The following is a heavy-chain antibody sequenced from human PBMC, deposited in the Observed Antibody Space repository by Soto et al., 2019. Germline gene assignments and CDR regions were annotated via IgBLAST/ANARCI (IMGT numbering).Heavy chain of an antibody. CDR1: GYTFTSYA. CDR3: ARDAAAGLNDY. CDR2: ISAYNGNT. J-gene: IGHJ4*02. V-gene: IGHV1-18*01. Sequence: QVQLVQSGAEVKKPGASVKVSCKASGYTFTSYAISWVRQAPGQGREWMGWISAYNGNTNCAQKLQDRVTMTTHTSTSTDYMELRCLRSDDTAVYYCARDAAAGLNDYWGQGTLVTVSS. D-gene: IGHD6-13*01.